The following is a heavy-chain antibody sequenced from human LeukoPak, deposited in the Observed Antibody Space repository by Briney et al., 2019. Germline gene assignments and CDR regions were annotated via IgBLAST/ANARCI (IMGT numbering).Heavy chain of an antibody. Sequence: PSETLSLTCTVSGYSISSGYYWGWIRQPPGKGLEWIGSIYHSGSTYYNPSLKSRVTISVDTSKNQFSLKLSSVTAADTAVYYCARAGATVTTEVDYWGQGTLVTVSS. V-gene: IGHV4-38-2*02. J-gene: IGHJ4*02. CDR3: ARAGATVTTEVDY. CDR2: IYHSGST. CDR1: GYSISSGYY. D-gene: IGHD4-17*01.